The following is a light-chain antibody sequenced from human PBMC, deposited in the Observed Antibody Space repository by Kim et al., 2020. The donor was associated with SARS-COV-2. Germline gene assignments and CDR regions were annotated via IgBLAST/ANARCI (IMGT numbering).Light chain of an antibody. CDR3: QCYDPSTMWT. J-gene: IGKJ1*01. V-gene: IGKV3-20*01. CDR2: GAY. CDR1: QSVRSSY. Sequence: EIVLTQSPDTLSLSPGETATLSCRASQSVRSSYLAWYQHKSGQAPRRLIYGAYTRAAGVPERFSGAGSGTDFTLTISGLDPEDVAIYYCQCYDPSTMWTFGQGTKVDIK.